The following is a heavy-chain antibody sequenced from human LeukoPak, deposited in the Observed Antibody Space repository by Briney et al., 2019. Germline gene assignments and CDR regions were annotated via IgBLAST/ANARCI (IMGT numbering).Heavy chain of an antibody. Sequence: SETLSLTCAVYGGSFSGYYWSWIRQPPGKGLEWIGEINHSGSTNYNPSLKSRVTISVDTSKNQFSLKLSSVTAADTAVYYCARSSSGSYNVDWYFDLWGRGTLVTVSS. CDR1: GGSFSGYY. CDR3: ARSSSGSYNVDWYFDL. D-gene: IGHD1-26*01. V-gene: IGHV4-34*01. J-gene: IGHJ2*01. CDR2: INHSGST.